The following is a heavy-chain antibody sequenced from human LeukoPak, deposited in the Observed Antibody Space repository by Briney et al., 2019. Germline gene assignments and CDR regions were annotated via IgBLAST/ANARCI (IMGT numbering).Heavy chain of an antibody. Sequence: SETLSLTCTVSGGFISGYYWSWIRQPPGKGLEWIGYIYYSGSTNYNPSLKSRVTISVDTSKNQFSLKLSSVTAADTAVYYCARHLPGPYGSGSYSSGFDYWGQGTLVTVSS. D-gene: IGHD3-10*01. J-gene: IGHJ4*02. CDR2: IYYSGST. CDR1: GGFISGYY. CDR3: ARHLPGPYGSGSYSSGFDY. V-gene: IGHV4-59*08.